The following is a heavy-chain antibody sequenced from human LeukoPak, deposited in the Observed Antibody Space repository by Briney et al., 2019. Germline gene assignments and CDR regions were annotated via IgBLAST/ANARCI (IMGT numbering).Heavy chain of an antibody. CDR3: ATFSYAGNAGGSAGS. V-gene: IGHV3-53*01. CDR2: IYRGGNT. J-gene: IGHJ5*02. Sequence: QPGGSLRLSCAASGFTVSSKYMTWVRQAPGKGLEWVSVIYRGGNTYYADSVKGRFSISRDNSKNTVFLQMNSLRAEDTAVYYCATFSYAGNAGGSAGSWGQGTLVTVSS. CDR1: GFTVSSKY. D-gene: IGHD4-23*01.